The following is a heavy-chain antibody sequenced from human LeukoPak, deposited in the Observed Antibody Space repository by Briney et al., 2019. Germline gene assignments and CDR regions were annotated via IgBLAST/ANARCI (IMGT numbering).Heavy chain of an antibody. CDR1: GFTFSSYS. CDR2: ISSSSTI. J-gene: IGHJ4*02. D-gene: IGHD3-22*01. Sequence: GGSLRLSCAASGFTFSSYSMNWVRQAPGKGLEWVSYISSSSTIYYADSVKGRFTISRDNAKNSLYLQMNSLRAEDTAVYYCARAEYYYDSSGYSNPPDYWGQGTLVTVSS. V-gene: IGHV3-48*04. CDR3: ARAEYYYDSSGYSNPPDY.